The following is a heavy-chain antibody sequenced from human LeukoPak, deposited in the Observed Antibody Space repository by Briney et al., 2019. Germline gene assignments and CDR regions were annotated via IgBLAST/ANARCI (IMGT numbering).Heavy chain of an antibody. CDR3: ARAGSSWYVRDYYYGMDV. Sequence: ASVKVSCKASGYTFTSYGISWVRQAPGQGLEWMGWISAYNGNTNYAQKLQGRVTMTRDTSTSTVYMELSSLRSEDTAVYYCARAGSSWYVRDYYYGMDVWGQGTTVTVSS. D-gene: IGHD6-13*01. V-gene: IGHV1-18*01. CDR2: ISAYNGNT. CDR1: GYTFTSYG. J-gene: IGHJ6*02.